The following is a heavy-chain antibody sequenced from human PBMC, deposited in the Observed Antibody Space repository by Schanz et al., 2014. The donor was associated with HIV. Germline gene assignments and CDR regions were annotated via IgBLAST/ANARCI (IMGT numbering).Heavy chain of an antibody. V-gene: IGHV1-8*02. CDR3: ARRGLVGATLYYYYYGMDV. CDR1: GYTFSSYS. CDR2: MNPNSGNT. J-gene: IGHJ6*02. D-gene: IGHD1-26*01. Sequence: QVQLVQSGAEVKKPGASVRVSCKASGYTFSSYSLSWVRQAPGQGLEWMGWMNPNSGNTGYAQKFQGRVTMTRNTSISTAYMELSSLRSEDTAVYYCARRGLVGATLYYYYYGMDVWGQGTTVTVSS.